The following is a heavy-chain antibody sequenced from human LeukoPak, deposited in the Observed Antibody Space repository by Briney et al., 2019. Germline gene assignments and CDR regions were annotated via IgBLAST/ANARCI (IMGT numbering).Heavy chain of an antibody. CDR1: GFTFSSYA. Sequence: PGRSLRLSCAASGFTFSSYAMHWVRQAPGKGLEWVAVISYDGSNKYYTDSVKGRFTISRDNSKNTLYLQMNSLRAEDTAVYYCAREGARIAVAGYFDLWGRGTLVTVSS. CDR2: ISYDGSNK. CDR3: AREGARIAVAGYFDL. D-gene: IGHD6-19*01. J-gene: IGHJ2*01. V-gene: IGHV3-30-3*01.